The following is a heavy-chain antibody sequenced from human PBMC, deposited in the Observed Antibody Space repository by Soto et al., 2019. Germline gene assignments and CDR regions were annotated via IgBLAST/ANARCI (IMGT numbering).Heavy chain of an antibody. CDR3: AHIASYYQFDWFDP. CDR2: ISWDGDK. V-gene: IGHV2-5*02. D-gene: IGHD3-10*01. CDR1: GFSLSTSGVG. J-gene: IGHJ5*02. Sequence: QITLKESGRTLVKPTQTLTLTCTFSGFSLSTSGVGVGWIRQPPGKALEWLALISWDGDKRYSPSLKSRLTVTKDTSNNQVVLTMSNMDPVDTATYYCAHIASYYQFDWFDPWGQGILVTVSS.